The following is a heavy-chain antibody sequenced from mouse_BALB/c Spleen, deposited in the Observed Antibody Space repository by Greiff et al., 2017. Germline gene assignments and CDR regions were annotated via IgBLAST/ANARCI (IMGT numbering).Heavy chain of an antibody. CDR2: IDPFNGGT. V-gene: IGHV1S135*01. CDR1: GYSFTSYY. D-gene: IGHD1-1*01. Sequence: VQLQQSGPELMKPGASVKISCKASGYSFTSYYMHWVKQSHGKSLEWIGYIDPFNGGTSYNQKFKGKATLTVDKSSSTAYMHLSSLTSEDSAVYYCATHYYGSSYVAWFAYWGQGTLVTVSA. J-gene: IGHJ3*01. CDR3: ATHYYGSSYVAWFAY.